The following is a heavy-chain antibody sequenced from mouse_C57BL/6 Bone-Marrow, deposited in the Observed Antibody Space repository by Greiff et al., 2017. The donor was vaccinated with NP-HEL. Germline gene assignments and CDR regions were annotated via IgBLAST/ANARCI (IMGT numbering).Heavy chain of an antibody. Sequence: VQLQQSGAELVRPGASVKLSCTASGSTFTDYSINWVKQRPGQGLEWIARIYPGSGNTYYNEKFKGKATLTAEKSSSTAYMQLSSLTSEDSAVYFCARGDGSSYYAMDYWGQGTSVTVSS. CDR1: GSTFTDYS. CDR3: ARGDGSSYYAMDY. D-gene: IGHD1-1*01. V-gene: IGHV1-76*01. J-gene: IGHJ4*01. CDR2: IYPGSGNT.